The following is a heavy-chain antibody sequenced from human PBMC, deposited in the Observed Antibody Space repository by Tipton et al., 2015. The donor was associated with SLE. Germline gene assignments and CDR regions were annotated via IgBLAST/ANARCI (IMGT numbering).Heavy chain of an antibody. J-gene: IGHJ3*02. D-gene: IGHD5-18*01. Sequence: QLVQAGAEVKKPGESLRISCVGSGYSFSNYWIAWVRQMPGKGLEWMGIIYPGDSDTRYSPSFQGQLTISADKSISTAYLQWSSLKASVTAMYYCARQNGYNRGDDFDIWGQGTGVTVFS. CDR1: GYSFSNYW. V-gene: IGHV5-51*01. CDR3: ARQNGYNRGDDFDI. CDR2: IYPGDSDT.